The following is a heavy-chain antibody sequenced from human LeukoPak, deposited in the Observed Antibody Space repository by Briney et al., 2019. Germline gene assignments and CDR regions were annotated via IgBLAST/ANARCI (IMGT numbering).Heavy chain of an antibody. J-gene: IGHJ5*02. V-gene: IGHV3-11*01. CDR3: ARRTDIMVRGVISS. CDR2: ISSSGSTI. CDR1: GFTFSDYY. Sequence: GGSLRLSCAASGFTFSDYYMSWIRQAPGKGLEWVSYISSSGSTIYYADSVKGRFTISRDNTKNSLYLQMNSLRAEDTAVYYCARRTDIMVRGVISSWGQGTLVTVSS. D-gene: IGHD3-10*01.